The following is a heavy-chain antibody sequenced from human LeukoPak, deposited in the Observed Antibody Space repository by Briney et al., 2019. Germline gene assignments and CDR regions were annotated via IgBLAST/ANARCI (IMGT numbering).Heavy chain of an antibody. D-gene: IGHD4-17*01. V-gene: IGHV7-4-1*02. CDR3: AREPMRYGDGSFDY. CDR1: GYTFTSYA. CDR2: INTDTGNP. J-gene: IGHJ4*02. Sequence: ASVKVSCKASGYTFTSYAMNWVRQAPGQGLEWMGWINTDTGNPTYAQGFTGRFVFSLDTSVSTAYLQISSLKAEDTAVYYCAREPMRYGDGSFDYWGQGTLVTVSS.